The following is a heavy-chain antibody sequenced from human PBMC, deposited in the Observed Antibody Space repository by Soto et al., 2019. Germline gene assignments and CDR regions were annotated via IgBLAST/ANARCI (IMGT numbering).Heavy chain of an antibody. Sequence: GGSLRVSWGAAGGTCSSYGRHWVRQAPGKGLEWVAVIWYDGSNKYYADSVKGRFTISRDNSKNTLYLQMNGLRAEDTAVYYCARPAQVVVVAASHFDYWGQGTLVTVSS. CDR3: ARPAQVVVVAASHFDY. J-gene: IGHJ4*02. CDR1: GGTCSSYG. D-gene: IGHD2-15*01. V-gene: IGHV3-33*01. CDR2: IWYDGSNK.